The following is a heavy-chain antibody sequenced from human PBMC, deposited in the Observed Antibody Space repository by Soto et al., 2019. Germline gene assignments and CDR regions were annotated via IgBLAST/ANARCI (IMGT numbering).Heavy chain of an antibody. CDR2: ISSSSSYI. D-gene: IGHD5-12*01. J-gene: IGHJ6*02. CDR1: GFTFSSYS. CDR3: ARDILVDTIPYYYYGMDV. Sequence: PGGSLRLSCAASGFTFSSYSMNWVRQAPGKGLEWVSSISSSSSYIYYADSVKGRFTISRDNAKNSLYLQMNSLRAEDTAVYYCARDILVDTIPYYYYGMDVWGQGTTVTVSS. V-gene: IGHV3-21*01.